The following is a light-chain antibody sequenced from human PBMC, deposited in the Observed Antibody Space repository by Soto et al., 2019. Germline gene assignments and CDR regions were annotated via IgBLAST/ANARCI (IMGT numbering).Light chain of an antibody. V-gene: IGKV3-15*01. Sequence: EIVMTQSPATLSVSPGERATLSCRASQSVRSSFLAGYQQKPGQAPSLLIYGASTRATGIPARFSGSGSGTEFTLTINSLQSEDFAVYYCQQYSNWPLTFGGGTKVDIK. J-gene: IGKJ4*01. CDR1: QSVRSSF. CDR3: QQYSNWPLT. CDR2: GAS.